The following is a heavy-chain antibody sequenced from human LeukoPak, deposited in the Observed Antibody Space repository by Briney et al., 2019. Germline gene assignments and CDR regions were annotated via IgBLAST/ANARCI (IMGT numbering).Heavy chain of an antibody. V-gene: IGHV4-4*08. Sequence: SETLSLICTVSGGSISGNYWHWIRQARGKALVWIVSVYHTGTTKYNPSLKIRATVSRAPSKNQISLELTSVTAAETAVYYCARGEPSRSQFWWYFDLWGRGTLLTVCS. D-gene: IGHD3-3*01. J-gene: IGHJ2*01. CDR3: ARGEPSRSQFWWYFDL. CDR1: GGSISGNY. CDR2: VYHTGTT.